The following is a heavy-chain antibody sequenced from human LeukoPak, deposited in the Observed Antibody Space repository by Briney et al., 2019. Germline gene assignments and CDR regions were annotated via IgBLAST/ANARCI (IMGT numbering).Heavy chain of an antibody. Sequence: SETLSLTCTVSGGSISSGGHYWSWIRQHPGKGLEWIGYIYYSGSTYYNPSLKSRVTISVDTSKNQFSLKLSSVTAADTAVYYCARAGPAGTSYYMDVWGKGTTVTVSS. CDR2: IYYSGST. CDR1: GGSISSGGHY. J-gene: IGHJ6*03. D-gene: IGHD2-2*01. V-gene: IGHV4-31*03. CDR3: ARAGPAGTSYYMDV.